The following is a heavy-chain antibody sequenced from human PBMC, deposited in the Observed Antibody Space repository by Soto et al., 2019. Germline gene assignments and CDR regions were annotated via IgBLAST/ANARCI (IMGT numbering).Heavy chain of an antibody. V-gene: IGHV1-18*01. CDR3: ARGGYRSGWDY. J-gene: IGHJ4*02. D-gene: IGHD6-19*01. CDR2: ISTYNGNT. Sequence: VQLVQSGADVKRPGASVTVSCKSSGYTFTTYAITWVRRAPGQGLEWMASISTYNGNTNYAQKLQGRVTVTTDTSTNTVYMELRSLTSDDTAVYYCARGGYRSGWDYWGQGTLVTVSS. CDR1: GYTFTTYA.